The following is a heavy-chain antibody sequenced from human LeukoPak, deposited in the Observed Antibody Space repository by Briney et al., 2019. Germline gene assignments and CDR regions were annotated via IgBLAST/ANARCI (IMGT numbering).Heavy chain of an antibody. J-gene: IGHJ4*02. CDR3: ARDRRTGSGSLDY. V-gene: IGHV1-2*02. CDR1: GYTFTGYY. CDR2: INPNSGGT. Sequence: ASVKVSCKASGYTFTGYYMHWVRQAPGQGLEWMGWINPNSGGTNYAQKFQGRVTMTRDTSISTAYMELSRLRSDDTAVYYCARDRRTGSGSLDYWGQGTLVTVSS. D-gene: IGHD3-10*01.